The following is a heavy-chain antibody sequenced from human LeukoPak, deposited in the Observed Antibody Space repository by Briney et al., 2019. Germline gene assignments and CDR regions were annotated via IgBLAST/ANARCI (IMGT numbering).Heavy chain of an antibody. CDR1: GGTFSSYA. D-gene: IGHD6-13*01. V-gene: IGHV1-69*04. CDR2: IIPILGIA. CDR3: ARDWSSSSWEEDFDY. J-gene: IGHJ4*02. Sequence: ASVKVSCKASGGTFSSYAISWVRQAPGQGLEWMGRIIPILGIANYAQKFQGRGTITADKSTSTAYMELSSLRSEDTAVYYCARDWSSSSWEEDFDYWGQGTLVTVSS.